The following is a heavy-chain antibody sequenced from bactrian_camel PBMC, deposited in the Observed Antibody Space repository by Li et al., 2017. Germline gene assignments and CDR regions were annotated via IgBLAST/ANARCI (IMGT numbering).Heavy chain of an antibody. D-gene: IGHD6*01. V-gene: IGHV3S54*01. CDR2: WYKRGPTT. Sequence: QVQLVESGGGSVQAGGSLRLSCQFSGYVYTTNAMGWFRQAPGKEREGVALWYKRGPTTYYHDSVKGRFTISQDNAKNTLYLQMNSLKPEETAMYYCAAVRYGVTWYPLCRARSADFGYWGQGTQVTVSS. CDR1: GYVYTTNA. J-gene: IGHJ6*01. CDR3: AAVRYGVTWYPLCRARSADFGY.